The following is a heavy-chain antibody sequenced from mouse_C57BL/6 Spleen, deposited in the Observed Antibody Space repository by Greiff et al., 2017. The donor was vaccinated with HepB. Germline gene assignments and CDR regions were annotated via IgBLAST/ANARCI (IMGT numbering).Heavy chain of an antibody. V-gene: IGHV3-6*01. CDR1: GYSITSGYY. D-gene: IGHD2-4*01. J-gene: IGHJ3*01. Sequence: EVQLQESGPGLVKPSQSLSLTCSVTGYSITSGYYWNWIRQFPGNKLEWMGYISYDGSNNYNPSLKNRISITRDTSKNQFFLKLNSVTTEDTATYYCARDRLRRFAYWGQGTLVTVSA. CDR2: ISYDGSN. CDR3: ARDRLRRFAY.